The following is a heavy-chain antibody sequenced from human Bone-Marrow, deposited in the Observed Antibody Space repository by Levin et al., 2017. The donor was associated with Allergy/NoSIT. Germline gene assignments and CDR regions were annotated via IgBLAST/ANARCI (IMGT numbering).Heavy chain of an antibody. Sequence: PSETLSLTCTVSGGSVSSGNYFWTWIRQPPGKGLEWIGDMYYNGRTNHNPSLKSRVTISVDTSKNHFSLKLTSVTAADTAVYYCARGEMTYSGSYYYSYGMDVWGQGTTVTVSS. CDR1: GGSVSSGNYF. D-gene: IGHD1-26*01. V-gene: IGHV4-61*03. CDR2: MYYNGRT. CDR3: ARGEMTYSGSYYYSYGMDV. J-gene: IGHJ6*02.